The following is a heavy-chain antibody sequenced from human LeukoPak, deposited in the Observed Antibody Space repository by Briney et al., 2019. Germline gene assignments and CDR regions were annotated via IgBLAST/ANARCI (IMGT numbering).Heavy chain of an antibody. CDR3: AREVAAADRDWFDP. J-gene: IGHJ5*02. Sequence: ASVKVSCKASGYTCTSYGISWVRQAPGQGLEWMGWISAYNGNTNYAQKLQGRVTMTTDTSTSTAYMELRSLRSDDTAVYYCAREVAAADRDWFDPWGQGTLVTVSS. V-gene: IGHV1-18*01. CDR2: ISAYNGNT. D-gene: IGHD6-13*01. CDR1: GYTCTSYG.